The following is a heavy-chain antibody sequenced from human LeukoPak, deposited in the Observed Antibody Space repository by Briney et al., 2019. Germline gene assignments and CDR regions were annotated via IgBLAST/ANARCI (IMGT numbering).Heavy chain of an antibody. V-gene: IGHV1-2*02. CDR1: GYTFTGYY. CDR2: INPNSGGT. Sequence: GASVKVFCKAFGYTFTGYYIHWVRQDPGQGLEGMGWINPNSGGTNYAQKFQGRVSMTRDTSISTAYMELSRLRPDDTDVYYCARDFYDSSAYYYTHSIPYWGQGTLATVSS. J-gene: IGHJ4*02. D-gene: IGHD3-22*01. CDR3: ARDFYDSSAYYYTHSIPY.